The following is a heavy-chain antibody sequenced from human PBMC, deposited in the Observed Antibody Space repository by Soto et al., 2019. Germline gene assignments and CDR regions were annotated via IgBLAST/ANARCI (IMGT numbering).Heavy chain of an antibody. D-gene: IGHD5-12*01. CDR1: GYSFSSYT. J-gene: IGHJ4*02. CDR3: ARESKKWPDF. Sequence: QVQLVQSGGEVKKPGASVTVSCKASGYSFSSYTINWVRQAPGQGLEWLGWIRAYNGNTKYVEKLQGRVTMNTDTSTSTAYMELRNLRSDDTAVYYCARESKKWPDFWGPGTLVTVYS. V-gene: IGHV1-18*04. CDR2: IRAYNGNT.